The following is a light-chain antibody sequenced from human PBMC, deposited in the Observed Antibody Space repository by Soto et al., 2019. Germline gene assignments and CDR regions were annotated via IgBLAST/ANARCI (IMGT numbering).Light chain of an antibody. J-gene: IGKJ1*01. CDR2: KAS. CDR3: QQANSFPWT. CDR1: QTISSW. Sequence: DIQMTQSPSTLSGSVGDRVTITCRASQTISSWLAWYQQKPGKAPKLLIYKASTLKSGVPSRFSGSGDGTDFTLTIDSLQPEDFATYYCQQANSFPWTFGQGTKVDIK. V-gene: IGKV1-5*03.